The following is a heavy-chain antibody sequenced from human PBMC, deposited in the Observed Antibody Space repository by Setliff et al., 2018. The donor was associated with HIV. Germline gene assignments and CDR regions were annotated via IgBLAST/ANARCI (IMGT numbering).Heavy chain of an antibody. J-gene: IGHJ6*02. CDR3: ARVRGRYYYHYAMDV. D-gene: IGHD3-10*01. Sequence: PSETLSLTCAVSGYSISSGCYWGWIRQPPGKGLEWIGSMYHTGSTYYSPSLNSRFTISVDSSKNQFSLKLSSVTAADTAVYYCARVRGRYYYHYAMDVWGQGTTVTVSS. CDR1: GYSISSGCY. CDR2: MYHTGST. V-gene: IGHV4-38-2*01.